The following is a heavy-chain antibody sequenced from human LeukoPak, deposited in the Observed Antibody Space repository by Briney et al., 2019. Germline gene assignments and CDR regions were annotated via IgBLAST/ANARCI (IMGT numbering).Heavy chain of an antibody. Sequence: GASVKVSCKASGYTFINYAITWVRQAPGQGLEWMGRINPNSGGTNYAQKFQGRVTMTRDTSISTAFMELSRLRSDDTAVYYCARARLAVAGGTSYYFDYWGQGTLVTVSS. CDR3: ARARLAVAGGTSYYFDY. CDR1: GYTFINYA. J-gene: IGHJ4*02. V-gene: IGHV1-2*06. CDR2: INPNSGGT. D-gene: IGHD6-19*01.